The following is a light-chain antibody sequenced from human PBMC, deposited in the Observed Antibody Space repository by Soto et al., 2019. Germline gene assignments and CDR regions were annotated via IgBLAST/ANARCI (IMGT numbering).Light chain of an antibody. CDR1: SSDVGGYNY. V-gene: IGLV2-14*01. J-gene: IGLJ2*01. CDR3: SSYKSSSNHVV. CDR2: EVS. Sequence: QSALTQPASVSGSPGQSITISCTGTSSDVGGYNYVSWYQQHPGKAPKLMIYEVSNRPSGVSNSFSGTKSGNTASLTISGLQAEDDADYDGSSYKSSSNHVVFGGGTKVTVL.